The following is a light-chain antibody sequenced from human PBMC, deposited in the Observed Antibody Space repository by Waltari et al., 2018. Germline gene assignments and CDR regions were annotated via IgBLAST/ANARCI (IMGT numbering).Light chain of an antibody. CDR2: DVS. J-gene: IGKJ2*01. CDR1: QSVSSN. CDR3: QQRSAWPPSFT. V-gene: IGKV3-11*01. Sequence: ELVFTQSPAILSLPPGERATLSCRSSQSVSSNLLAWYQQRPGQAPRLLIYDVSKRATGVPARFSGGGSGTDFTLTISSLEPEDFAVYYCQQRSAWPPSFTFGQGTKLEIK.